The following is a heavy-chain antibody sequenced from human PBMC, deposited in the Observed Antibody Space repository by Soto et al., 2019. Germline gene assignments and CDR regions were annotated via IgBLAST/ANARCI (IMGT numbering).Heavy chain of an antibody. Sequence: SETLSLTCTVSGGSISSYYWSWIRKPPGKGLEWIGYIYYSGSTNYNPSLKSRVTISVDTSKNQFSLKLSSVTAADTAVYYCARAPSSWNTYYYYYGMDVWGQGTTVTVSS. CDR3: ARAPSSWNTYYYYYGMDV. CDR2: IYYSGST. J-gene: IGHJ6*02. D-gene: IGHD6-13*01. V-gene: IGHV4-59*01. CDR1: GGSISSYY.